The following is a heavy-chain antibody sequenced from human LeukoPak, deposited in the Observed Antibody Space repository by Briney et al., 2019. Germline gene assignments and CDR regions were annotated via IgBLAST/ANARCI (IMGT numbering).Heavy chain of an antibody. D-gene: IGHD2-2*01. CDR3: ARGCTTASCYDY. Sequence: GGSLRLSRAASGFTFSSYSMNGVRQAPRRGREWVSSISSSSNYIYYADSEKGRFTISRDNDKNSLYLQMNSLRAEDTAVYYCARGCTTASCYDYWGQGTLVTVSS. CDR1: GFTFSSYS. V-gene: IGHV3-21*01. CDR2: ISSSSNYI. J-gene: IGHJ4*02.